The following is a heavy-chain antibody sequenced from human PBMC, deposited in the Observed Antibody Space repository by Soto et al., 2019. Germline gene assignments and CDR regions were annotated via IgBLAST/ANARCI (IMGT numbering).Heavy chain of an antibody. CDR2: IWDDGSNK. Sequence: GGSLRLSCAASGFTFSSYGMHWVRQAPGKGLEWVAVIWDDGSNKYYADSVKGRFTISRDNSKNTLYLQMNSLRAEDRAVYYCARERGPAGYGSGGDAFDIWGQGTMVTVSS. CDR3: ARERGPAGYGSGGDAFDI. D-gene: IGHD6-19*01. V-gene: IGHV3-33*01. CDR1: GFTFSSYG. J-gene: IGHJ3*02.